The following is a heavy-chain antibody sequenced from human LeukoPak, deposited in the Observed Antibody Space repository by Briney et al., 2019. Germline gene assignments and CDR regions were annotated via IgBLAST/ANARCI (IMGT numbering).Heavy chain of an antibody. CDR2: IYYSGST. Sequence: SETLSLTCTVSGGSISSYYWSWIRQPPGKGLEWIGYIYYSGSTNYNPSLKSRVTISVDTSKTQFSLKLSSVTAADTAVYYCARSDYYYYYGMDVWGQGTTVTVSS. CDR1: GGSISSYY. CDR3: ARSDYYYYYGMDV. V-gene: IGHV4-59*01. J-gene: IGHJ6*02.